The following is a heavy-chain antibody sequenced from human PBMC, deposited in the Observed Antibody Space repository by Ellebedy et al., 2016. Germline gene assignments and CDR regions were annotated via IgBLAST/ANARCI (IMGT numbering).Heavy chain of an antibody. CDR3: TRAISSWHSGGFDP. CDR2: ITGSGSDT. D-gene: IGHD6-13*01. Sequence: GESLKISCAASGFTFSTYAMSWARQAPGKGLEWVSGITGSGSDTYYADSVKGRFTISRDNPQNTVYLQMNSLRAEDTAVYYCTRAISSWHSGGFDPWGQGTPVTVSS. CDR1: GFTFSTYA. V-gene: IGHV3-23*01. J-gene: IGHJ5*02.